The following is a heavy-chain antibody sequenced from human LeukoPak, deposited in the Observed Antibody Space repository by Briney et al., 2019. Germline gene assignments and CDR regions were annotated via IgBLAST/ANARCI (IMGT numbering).Heavy chain of an antibody. CDR3: ARAHNRLDFDP. D-gene: IGHD1-14*01. J-gene: IGHJ5*02. V-gene: IGHV1-46*01. CDR1: GYTFTSYY. CDR2: INPSGGST. Sequence: ASVKVSCKASGYTFTSYYMHWVRQAPGQGLEWMGIINPSGGSTSYAQKFQGRVTMTRYTSTSTVYMELSSLRSEDTAVYYCARAHNRLDFDPWGQETLVTVSS.